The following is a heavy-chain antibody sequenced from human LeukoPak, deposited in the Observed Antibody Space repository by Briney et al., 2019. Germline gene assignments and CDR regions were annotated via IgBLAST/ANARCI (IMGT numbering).Heavy chain of an antibody. CDR1: GFTFSSYG. D-gene: IGHD3-22*01. Sequence: GGSLRLSCAASGFTFSSYGMHWVRQAPGKGLEWVAFIRYDGSNKYYADSVKGRFTISRDNSKNTLYLQMNSLRAEDTAVYYCAKIRLDYYDSSDYYYMDVWGKGTTVTISS. V-gene: IGHV3-30*02. J-gene: IGHJ6*03. CDR3: AKIRLDYYDSSDYYYMDV. CDR2: IRYDGSNK.